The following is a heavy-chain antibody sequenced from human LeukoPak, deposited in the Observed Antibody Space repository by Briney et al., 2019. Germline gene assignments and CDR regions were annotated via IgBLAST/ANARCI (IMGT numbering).Heavy chain of an antibody. CDR3: ARMVRGVSYYFDY. CDR1: GFTFSSYS. CDR2: ISSSSSYI. J-gene: IGHJ4*02. D-gene: IGHD3-10*01. V-gene: IGHV3-21*01. Sequence: GGSLRLSCAASGFTFSSYSMNWVRQAPGKGLEWVSSISSSSSYIYYADSVKGRFTISRDNAKNSLYLQMNSLSAEDTAVYYCARMVRGVSYYFDYWGQGTLVTVSS.